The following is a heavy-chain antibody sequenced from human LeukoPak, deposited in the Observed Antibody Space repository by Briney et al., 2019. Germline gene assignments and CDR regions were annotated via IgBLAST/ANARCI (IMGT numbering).Heavy chain of an antibody. Sequence: SETLSLTCTVSGGSISGSYWSWIRQPPGKGLEWIGYIYYSGSTNYNPSPKSRVTILVDTSNNQFSLRLNSVTAADTAVYYCARENTMVRGAFDAFDIWGQGTMVTVSS. J-gene: IGHJ3*02. D-gene: IGHD3-10*01. CDR1: GGSISGSY. CDR2: IYYSGST. CDR3: ARENTMVRGAFDAFDI. V-gene: IGHV4-59*01.